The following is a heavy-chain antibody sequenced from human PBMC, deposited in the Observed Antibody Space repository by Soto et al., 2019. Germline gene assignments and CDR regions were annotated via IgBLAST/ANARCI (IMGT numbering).Heavy chain of an antibody. CDR3: ARDTSYYYDSSGLPLNDAFDI. CDR2: ISAYNGNT. CDR1: GYTFTSYG. Sequence: QVQLVQSGAEVKKPGASVKVSCKASGYTFTSYGISWVRQAPGQGLEWMGWISAYNGNTNYAQKLQGRVTMTTDTSTSTAYMELRSLRSDDTAVYYCARDTSYYYDSSGLPLNDAFDIWGQGTMVTVSS. D-gene: IGHD3-22*01. V-gene: IGHV1-18*01. J-gene: IGHJ3*02.